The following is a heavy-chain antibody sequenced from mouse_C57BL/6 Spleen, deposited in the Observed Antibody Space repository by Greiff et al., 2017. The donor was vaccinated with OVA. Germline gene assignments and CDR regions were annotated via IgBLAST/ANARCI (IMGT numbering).Heavy chain of an antibody. D-gene: IGHD4-1*01. CDR2: IYPSDSET. J-gene: IGHJ3*01. CDR3: ARGTLTGTVFAY. CDR1: GYTFTSYW. Sequence: QVQLQQPGAELVRPGSSVKLSCKASGYTFTSYWMDWVKQRPGQGLEWIGNIYPSDSETHYNQKFKDKATLTVDKSSSTAYMQLSSLTSEDSAVYYCARGTLTGTVFAYGGQGTLVTVSA. V-gene: IGHV1-61*01.